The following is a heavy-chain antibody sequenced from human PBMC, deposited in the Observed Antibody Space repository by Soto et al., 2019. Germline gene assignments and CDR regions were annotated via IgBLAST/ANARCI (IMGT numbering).Heavy chain of an antibody. J-gene: IGHJ6*03. CDR2: ISAYNGNT. CDR1: GYTFTSYG. D-gene: IGHD4-4*01. V-gene: IGHV1-18*01. Sequence: ASVKVSCKASGYTFTSYGISWVRQAPGQGLEWMGWISAYNGNTNYAQKLQGRVTMTRDTSTSTVYMELSSLRSEDTAVYYCAREMTTVTTDHYYYYMDVWGKGTTVTVSS. CDR3: AREMTTVTTDHYYYYMDV.